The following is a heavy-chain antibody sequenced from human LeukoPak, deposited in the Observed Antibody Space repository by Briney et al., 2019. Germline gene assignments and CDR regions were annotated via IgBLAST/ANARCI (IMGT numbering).Heavy chain of an antibody. CDR1: GGSFSGYY. D-gene: IGHD6-6*01. V-gene: IGHV4-34*01. Sequence: SETLSLTCAVYGGSFSGYYWSWIRQPPGKGLEWIGEINHSGSTNYNPSLKSRVTISVDTSKNQFSLRLSSVTAADTAVYYCARHVSAGRDYWGQGTLVTVSS. J-gene: IGHJ4*02. CDR3: ARHVSAGRDY. CDR2: INHSGST.